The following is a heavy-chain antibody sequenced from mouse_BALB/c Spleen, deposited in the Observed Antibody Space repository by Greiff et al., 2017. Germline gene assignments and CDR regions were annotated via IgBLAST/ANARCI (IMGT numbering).Heavy chain of an antibody. J-gene: IGHJ3*01. V-gene: IGHV3-2*02. CDR3: ARSTYYGNSAWFAY. D-gene: IGHD2-10*01. CDR1: GYSITSDYA. CDR2: ISYSGST. Sequence: EVKLVESGPGLVKPSQSLSLTCTVTGYSITSDYAWNWIRQFPGNKLEWMGYISYSGSTSYNPSLKSRISITRDTSKNQFFLQLNSVTTEDTATYYCARSTYYGNSAWFAYWGQGTLVTVSA.